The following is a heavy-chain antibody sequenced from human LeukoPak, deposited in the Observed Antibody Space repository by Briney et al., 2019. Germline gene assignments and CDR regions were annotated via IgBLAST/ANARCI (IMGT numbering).Heavy chain of an antibody. D-gene: IGHD3-22*01. V-gene: IGHV3-30*02. CDR2: IRFDGSDR. Sequence: GGSLRLSCAASGFSFSNYGMHWVRQAPGKGLEWVAFIRFDGSDRYYTDSVKGRFTLYRDISRNTLYLQMNSLRADDTAVYYCAKAGAMILQHYFDYWGQGTLVTVSS. CDR3: AKAGAMILQHYFDY. CDR1: GFSFSNYG. J-gene: IGHJ4*02.